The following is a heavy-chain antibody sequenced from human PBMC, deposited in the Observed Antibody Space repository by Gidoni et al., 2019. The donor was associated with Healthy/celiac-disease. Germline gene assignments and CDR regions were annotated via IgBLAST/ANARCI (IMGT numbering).Heavy chain of an antibody. CDR2: IYYSGST. CDR3: ARTTLRFLEWLSDY. Sequence: QRQLQESGPGLVKPSETLSLTCTVPGGSISSSSYYWGWSRQPPGKGLEWIGSIYYSGSTYYTPSLKSRVTISVDTSKNQFSLKLSSVTAADTAVYYCARTTLRFLEWLSDYWGQGTLVTVSS. D-gene: IGHD3-3*01. J-gene: IGHJ4*02. CDR1: GGSISSSSYY. V-gene: IGHV4-39*01.